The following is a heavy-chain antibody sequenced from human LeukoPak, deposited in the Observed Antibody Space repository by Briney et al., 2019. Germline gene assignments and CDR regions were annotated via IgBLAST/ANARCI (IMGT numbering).Heavy chain of an antibody. Sequence: GGSLRLSCGASGFIFSIYEMNWVRQAPGKGLAWISYVSANGDTIYHADSVRGRFTISRDNAKNSLYLQMNSLRAEDTALYYCVSAYGGLLDYWGQGTLVTVSS. D-gene: IGHD3-16*01. CDR1: GFIFSIYE. CDR3: VSAYGGLLDY. J-gene: IGHJ4*02. CDR2: VSANGDTI. V-gene: IGHV3-48*03.